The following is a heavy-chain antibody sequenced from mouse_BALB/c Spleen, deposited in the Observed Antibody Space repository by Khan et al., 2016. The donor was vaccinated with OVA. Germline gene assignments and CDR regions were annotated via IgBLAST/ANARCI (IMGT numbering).Heavy chain of an antibody. CDR1: GYTFTSYW. CDR3: ANHGSSSAWFAY. J-gene: IGHJ3*01. Sequence: QVQLQQSGAELAKPGASVKMSCKASGYTFTSYWMHWVKQRPGQGLEWIGYINPSTGYSEYNQKFKDKATLTADKSSSTAYMQLSSLTSDDSAGYYCANHGSSSAWFAYWGQGTLVTVSA. V-gene: IGHV1-7*01. D-gene: IGHD1-1*01. CDR2: INPSTGYS.